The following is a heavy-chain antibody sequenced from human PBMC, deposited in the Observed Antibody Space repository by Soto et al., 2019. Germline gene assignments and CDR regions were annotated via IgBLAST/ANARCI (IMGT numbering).Heavy chain of an antibody. J-gene: IGHJ4*02. Sequence: QVQLVQSGAEVKKPGASVRVSCKASGYTFTIYAIHWVRQAPGQRLEWMGWIDADNGNTKYSQKLQGRVTITRDTSASTAYMELSSLRSEDTAVYYCARQAEGGYNYAYCGQGTLVTVS. CDR1: GYTFTIYA. CDR3: ARQAEGGYNYAY. D-gene: IGHD5-12*01. V-gene: IGHV1-3*01. CDR2: IDADNGNT.